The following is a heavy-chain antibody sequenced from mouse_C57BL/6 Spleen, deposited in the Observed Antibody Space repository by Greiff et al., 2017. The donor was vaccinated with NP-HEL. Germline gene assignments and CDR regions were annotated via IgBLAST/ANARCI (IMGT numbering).Heavy chain of an antibody. CDR2: INPYNGGT. CDR3: ARRKGRPGYEDY. Sequence: VQLQQSGPVLVKPGASVKMSCKASGYTFTDYYMNWVKQSHGKSLEWIGVINPYNGGTSYNQKFKGKATLTVDKSSSTAYMELNSLTSEDSAVYYCARRKGRPGYEDYWGQGTSGTGSS. CDR1: GYTFTDYY. V-gene: IGHV1-19*01. D-gene: IGHD3-2*02. J-gene: IGHJ4*01.